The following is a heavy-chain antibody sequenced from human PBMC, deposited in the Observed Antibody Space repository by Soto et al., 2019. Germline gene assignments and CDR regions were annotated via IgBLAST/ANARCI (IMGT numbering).Heavy chain of an antibody. CDR1: GYRLDAAW. CDR2: IKPGGSDL. D-gene: IGHD2-2*01. V-gene: IGHV5-51*01. CDR3: TRQITNIFDF. Sequence: GESLKISCKGVGYRLDAAWIGWVRQMPGKGLEWMGIIKPGGSDLRYSPSFRGQVTISADAAVNTAYLQWDSLKASDTAMYYCTRQITNIFDFLCQGTLVTVSS. J-gene: IGHJ4*02.